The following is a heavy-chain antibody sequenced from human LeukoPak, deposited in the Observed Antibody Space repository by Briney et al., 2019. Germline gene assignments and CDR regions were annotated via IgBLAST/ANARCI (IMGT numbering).Heavy chain of an antibody. D-gene: IGHD6-19*01. J-gene: IGHJ3*02. V-gene: IGHV4-39*07. CDR2: IYYSGST. CDR3: AREKGIAVAGPGDAFDI. Sequence: SETLSLTCTVSGGSIRSSSYYWGWIRQPPGKGLEWIGSIYYSGSTYYNPSLKSRVTISVDTSKNQFSLKLSSVTAADTAVYYCAREKGIAVAGPGDAFDIWGQGTMVTVSS. CDR1: GGSIRSSSYY.